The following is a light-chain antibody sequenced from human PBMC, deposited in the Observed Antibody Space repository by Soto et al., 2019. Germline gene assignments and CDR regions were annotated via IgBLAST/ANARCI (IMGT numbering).Light chain of an antibody. V-gene: IGKV3-11*01. CDR2: DAS. CDR1: QTVSNF. CDR3: QQYYRWPQT. J-gene: IGKJ1*01. Sequence: EILLTQSPATLSLSQGEEATLSCRASQTVSNFLAWYQQKPGQAPRLLIYDASKRATGIPARFSGSGSGTDFTLTISSLEPEDFAVYYCQQYYRWPQTFGQGTKVDIK.